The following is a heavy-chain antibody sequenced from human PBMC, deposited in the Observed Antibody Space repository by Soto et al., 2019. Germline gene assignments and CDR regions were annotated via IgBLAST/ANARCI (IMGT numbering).Heavy chain of an antibody. J-gene: IGHJ6*02. D-gene: IGHD2-2*01. CDR2: ISYDGSNK. CDR1: GFTFSSYG. CDR3: AKDPSQGVVVPAAMYGMDV. Sequence: PGGSLRLSCAASGFTFSSYGMHWVRQAPGKGLEWVAVISYDGSNKYYADSVKGRFAISRDNSKNTLYLQMNSLRAEDTAVYYCAKDPSQGVVVPAAMYGMDVWGQGTTVTVSS. V-gene: IGHV3-30*18.